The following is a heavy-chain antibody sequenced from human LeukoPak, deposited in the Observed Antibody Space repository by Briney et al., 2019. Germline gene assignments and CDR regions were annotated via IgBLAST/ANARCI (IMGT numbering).Heavy chain of an antibody. D-gene: IGHD3-10*01. CDR2: IYPGNSDT. CDR3: ARGITMVRGEGHAFDI. Sequence: VESLMIYCKGSGYSLTSYWIGWVRQMPGKGLEWMGNIYPGNSDTRHSPSFQGQVTSSADKSINTAYIKWSSLQASDTAMYYCARGITMVRGEGHAFDIWGQGTMVTVSS. V-gene: IGHV5-51*01. J-gene: IGHJ3*02. CDR1: GYSLTSYW.